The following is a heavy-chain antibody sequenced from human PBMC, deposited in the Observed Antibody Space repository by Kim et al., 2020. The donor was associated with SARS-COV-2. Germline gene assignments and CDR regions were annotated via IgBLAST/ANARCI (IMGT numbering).Heavy chain of an antibody. CDR3: ARSRDGYNSAFDP. V-gene: IGHV7-4-1*01. Sequence: AYAQSFAGRFVFSLDTSVNTAHRQIRSLQAEDTAVYYCARSRDGYNSAFDPWGQGTLVTVSS. D-gene: IGHD5-12*01. J-gene: IGHJ5*02.